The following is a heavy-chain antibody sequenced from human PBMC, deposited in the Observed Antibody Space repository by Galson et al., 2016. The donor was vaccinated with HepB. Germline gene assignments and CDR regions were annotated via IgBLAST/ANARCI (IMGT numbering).Heavy chain of an antibody. J-gene: IGHJ6*02. D-gene: IGHD3-3*01. V-gene: IGHV1-18*01. CDR1: GHTFTSYG. CDR3: ARGNPSDYDFWSGYPV. Sequence: SVKVSCKASGHTFTSYGFSWVRQAPGQGLEWMGWITPYNANTKYARKLQGRVTMTTDTSTSTAYMERRSLRSDDTAVYYCARGNPSDYDFWSGYPVWGQGTTVTVSS. CDR2: ITPYNANT.